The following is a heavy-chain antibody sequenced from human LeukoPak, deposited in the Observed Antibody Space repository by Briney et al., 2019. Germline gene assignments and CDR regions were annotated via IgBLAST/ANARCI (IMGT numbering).Heavy chain of an antibody. D-gene: IGHD6-13*01. CDR3: ARVVAEAGMSFDY. V-gene: IGHV4-31*03. J-gene: IGHJ4*02. Sequence: SETLSLTCTVSGGSISSGGYYWSWIRQHPGKGLEWIGYIYYSGSTYYNPSLKSRVTISVDTSKNQFSLQLSSVPDAEPAVYYCARVVAEAGMSFDYWGQGTLVTVSS. CDR2: IYYSGST. CDR1: GGSISSGGYY.